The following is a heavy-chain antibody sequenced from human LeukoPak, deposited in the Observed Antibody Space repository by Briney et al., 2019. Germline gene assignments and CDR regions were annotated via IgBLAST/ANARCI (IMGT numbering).Heavy chain of an antibody. V-gene: IGHV3-23*01. CDR3: AKSTATRYNFDY. J-gene: IGHJ4*02. D-gene: IGHD2-15*01. CDR2: ISGSGGST. CDR1: GFTFTSYA. Sequence: GGSLRLSCAASGFTFTSYAMSWVRRAPGKGLEWVSAISGSGGSTYYADTVKGRFTISRDNSKNTVYLQMNSLRAEDTAVYYCAKSTATRYNFDYWGQGTLVTVSP.